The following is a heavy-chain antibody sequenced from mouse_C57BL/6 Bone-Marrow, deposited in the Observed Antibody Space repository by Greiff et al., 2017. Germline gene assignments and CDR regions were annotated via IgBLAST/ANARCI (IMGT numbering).Heavy chain of an antibody. Sequence: QVQLKQSGPGLVQPSQSLSITCPVSGFSLTSYGVHWVRQSPGKGLEWLGVIWSGGSTDYNAAFISRLSISKDNSKSQVFFKMNSLQADDTAIYYCARNYGSSYWYFDVWGTGTTVTVSS. CDR2: IWSGGST. D-gene: IGHD1-1*01. CDR1: GFSLTSYG. J-gene: IGHJ1*03. V-gene: IGHV2-2*01. CDR3: ARNYGSSYWYFDV.